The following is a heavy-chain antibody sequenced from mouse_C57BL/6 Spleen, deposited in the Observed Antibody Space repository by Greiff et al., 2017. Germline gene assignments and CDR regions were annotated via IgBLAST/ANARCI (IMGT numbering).Heavy chain of an antibody. V-gene: IGHV1-19*01. J-gene: IGHJ2*01. CDR2: INPYNGGT. CDR1: GYTFTDYY. CDR3: ARWSTTVLGY. D-gene: IGHD1-1*01. Sequence: EVQLQESGPVLVKPGASVKMSCKASGYTFTDYYMNWVKQSHGKSLEWIGVINPYNGGTSYNQKFKGKATLTVDKSSSTAYMELNSLTSEDSAVYYCARWSTTVLGYWGQGTTLTVSS.